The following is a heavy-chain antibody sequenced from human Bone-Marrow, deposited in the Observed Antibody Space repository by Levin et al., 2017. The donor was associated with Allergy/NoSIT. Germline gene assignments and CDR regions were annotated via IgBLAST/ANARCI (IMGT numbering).Heavy chain of an antibody. Sequence: GGSLRLSCAASGFIVSSYEMNWVRQAPGKGPEWVSYMSEGGETIYYADSVKGRFTVSRDNAKNSVFLQMNSLRVEDTALYYCATKVTGTTYFHNWGQGTLVTVSS. CDR1: GFIVSSYE. CDR3: ATKVTGTTYFHN. V-gene: IGHV3-48*03. D-gene: IGHD1-7*01. J-gene: IGHJ4*02. CDR2: MSEGGETI.